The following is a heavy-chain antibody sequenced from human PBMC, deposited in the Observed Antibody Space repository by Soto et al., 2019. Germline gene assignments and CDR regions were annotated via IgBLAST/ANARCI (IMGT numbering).Heavy chain of an antibody. J-gene: IGHJ6*02. CDR2: ISSSSSFI. V-gene: IGHV3-21*01. D-gene: IGHD3-10*01. CDR1: GLTFSSYS. Sequence: ESGGGLVQPGGSLRLSCAASGLTFSSYSMNWVRQAPGRGLGWVSSISSSSSFIYYADPVKGRFTISSDNAKNSLYLQMNSLRAEDTAVYYCARMTLIRGVIDDYGMDVWGQGTTVTVSS. CDR3: ARMTLIRGVIDDYGMDV.